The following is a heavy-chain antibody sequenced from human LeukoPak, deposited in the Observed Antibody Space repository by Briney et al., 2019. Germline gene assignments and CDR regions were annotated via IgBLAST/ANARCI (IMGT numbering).Heavy chain of an antibody. J-gene: IGHJ4*02. CDR2: IYYSGST. V-gene: IGHV4-39*01. CDR1: GGSISSSSYY. D-gene: IGHD3-10*01. Sequence: SETLSLTCTVSGGSISSSSYYWGWFRQPPGKGLEWIGSIYYSGSTYYNPSLKSRVTISVDTSKNQFSLKLSSVTAADTALYYCARAVGKTSNYNYWGQGTLVTVSS. CDR3: ARAVGKTSNYNY.